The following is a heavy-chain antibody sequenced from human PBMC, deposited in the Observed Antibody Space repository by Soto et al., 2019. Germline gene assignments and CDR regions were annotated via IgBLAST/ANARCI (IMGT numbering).Heavy chain of an antibody. CDR3: AADVARYDILTGYYSLDYYYYGMDV. J-gene: IGHJ6*02. V-gene: IGHV1-58*01. Sequence: GASVKVSCKASGFTLTSSAVQWVRQARGQRLEWIGWIVVGSGNTNYAQKFQERVTITRDMSTSTAYMELSSLRSEDTAVYYCAADVARYDILTGYYSLDYYYYGMDVWGQGTTVTVSS. CDR1: GFTLTSSA. CDR2: IVVGSGNT. D-gene: IGHD3-9*01.